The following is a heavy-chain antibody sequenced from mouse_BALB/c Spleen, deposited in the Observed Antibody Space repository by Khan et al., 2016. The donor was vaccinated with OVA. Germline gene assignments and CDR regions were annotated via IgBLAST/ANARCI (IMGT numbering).Heavy chain of an antibody. CDR2: IWGGGGT. J-gene: IGHJ4*01. CDR1: GFSLSRYN. D-gene: IGHD2-14*01. CDR3: AKDYDRYDGYCAMDY. V-gene: IGHV2-6-4*01. Sequence: QVQLKQSGPGLVAPSQSLSITCTVSGFSLSRYNVHWVRQPPGKGLEWLGMIWGGGGTDYNSTLKSSLSIRKDNSKCQVLVKMNNLRTDQTAMYYRAKDYDRYDGYCAMDYWGQGTSLTVSS.